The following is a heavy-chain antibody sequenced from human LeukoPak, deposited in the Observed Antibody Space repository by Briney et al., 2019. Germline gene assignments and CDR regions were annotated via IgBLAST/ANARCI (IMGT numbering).Heavy chain of an antibody. D-gene: IGHD2-2*01. CDR3: ARVSDQSFQH. CDR2: INAENGDT. J-gene: IGHJ1*01. V-gene: IGHV1-3*01. CDR1: GYRFTGYN. Sequence: ASVKVSCKASGYRFTGYNIDWVRQAPGQRPEWMGRINAENGDTKYSQKFQGRVTMTRDTSTRTVYMEMSSLRSDDTAVYYCARVSDQSFQHWGQGTLVSVSS.